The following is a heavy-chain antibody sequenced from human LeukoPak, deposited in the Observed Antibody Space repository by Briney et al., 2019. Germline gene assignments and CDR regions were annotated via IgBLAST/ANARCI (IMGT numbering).Heavy chain of an antibody. V-gene: IGHV4-59*01. Sequence: SETLSLTCTVSGGSISSYYWSWIRQPPGKGLEGIGYIYYSGSTTYNPSLKSRVPISVDTSKNQFSLKLSSVTAADTAVYYCARGVAGTGLGGAFDYWGQGTLVTVSS. CDR2: IYYSGST. CDR1: GGSISSYY. CDR3: ARGVAGTGLGGAFDY. J-gene: IGHJ4*02. D-gene: IGHD1-1*01.